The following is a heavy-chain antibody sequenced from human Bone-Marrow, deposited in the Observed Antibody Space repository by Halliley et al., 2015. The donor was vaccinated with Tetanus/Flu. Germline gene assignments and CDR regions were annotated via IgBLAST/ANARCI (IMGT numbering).Heavy chain of an antibody. V-gene: IGHV4-39*01. J-gene: IGHJ6*02. CDR3: ARGLGMDV. CDR2: IYYSGST. CDR1: GGSLSSGSYY. Sequence: LRLSCTVSGGSLSSGSYYWGWIRQPPGKGLEWIGSIYYSGSTYYNPSLKSRVTISIDTSKNQFSLKLSSVTAADRAVYYRARGLGMDVWGQGTTVTVSS.